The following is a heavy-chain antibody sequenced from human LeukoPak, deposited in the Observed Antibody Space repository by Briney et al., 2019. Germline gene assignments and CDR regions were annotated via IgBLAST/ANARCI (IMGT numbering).Heavy chain of an antibody. CDR1: GYSLSELS. Sequence: ASVKVSCKVSGYSLSELSMRCVSQGPGKRRGWMGRFDPEDGETIYAQKFQGRVTMTEDTSTDTAYMDLSSLRSEDTAMYYCATVVAVATFDYWGQGTLVTVSS. J-gene: IGHJ4*02. CDR3: ATVVAVATFDY. CDR2: FDPEDGET. D-gene: IGHD6-19*01. V-gene: IGHV1-24*01.